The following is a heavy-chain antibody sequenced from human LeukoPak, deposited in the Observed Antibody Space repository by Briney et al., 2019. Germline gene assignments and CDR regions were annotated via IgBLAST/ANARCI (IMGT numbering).Heavy chain of an antibody. D-gene: IGHD6-13*01. V-gene: IGHV4-31*03. J-gene: IGHJ4*02. CDR1: GGSINSADYY. Sequence: SETLSLTCTVSGGSINSADYYWTWIRQHPGKGLEWIGYINYSGTTYYNPPLKSRITVSVDTSKNQFSLKLSSVTAADTAVYYCAREGGAYSSSYYLDYLGQGTLVTVSS. CDR2: INYSGTT. CDR3: AREGGAYSSSYYLDY.